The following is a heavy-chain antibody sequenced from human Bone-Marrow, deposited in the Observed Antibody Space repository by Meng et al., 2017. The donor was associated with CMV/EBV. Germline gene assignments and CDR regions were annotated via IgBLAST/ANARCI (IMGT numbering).Heavy chain of an antibody. J-gene: IGHJ4*02. D-gene: IGHD6-13*01. V-gene: IGHV1-69*05. Sequence: SVKVSCKASGGTFSSYAISWVRQAPGQGLEWMGGIIPIFGTANYAQKFQGRVTITTDESTSTVYMELSSLRSEDTAVYYCARDPYSSSWCFDYWGQGTLVTVSS. CDR3: ARDPYSSSWCFDY. CDR1: GGTFSSYA. CDR2: IIPIFGTA.